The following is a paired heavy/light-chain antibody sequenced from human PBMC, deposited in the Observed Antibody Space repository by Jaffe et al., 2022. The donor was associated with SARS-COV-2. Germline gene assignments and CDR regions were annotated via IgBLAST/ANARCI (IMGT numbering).Light chain of an antibody. V-gene: IGKV3-20*01. CDR2: GAS. J-gene: IGKJ1*01. Sequence: EIVLTQSPGTLSLSPGERATLSCRASQSVSSSYLGWYQQRPGQAPRLLIYGASSRATGIPDRFSGSGSGTDFTLTISRLEPEDFAVYYCQQSGSSPQTFGQGTKVEIK. CDR3: QQSGSSPQT. CDR1: QSVSSSY.
Heavy chain of an antibody. J-gene: IGHJ4*02. Sequence: VQLVESGGGLVQPGGSLRLSCAASGFIFSNYAMTWVRQAPGKGLEWVSAISDSGASTYYADSVKGRFTVSRANSKNTLSLQMNSLRAEDTAVYYCASYYGDYRSYFDYWGQGTLVTVSS. CDR1: GFIFSNYA. CDR2: ISDSGAST. D-gene: IGHD4-17*01. V-gene: IGHV3-23*04. CDR3: ASYYGDYRSYFDY.